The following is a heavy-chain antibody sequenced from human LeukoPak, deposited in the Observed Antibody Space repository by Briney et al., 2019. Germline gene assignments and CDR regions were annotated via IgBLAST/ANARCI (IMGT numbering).Heavy chain of an antibody. J-gene: IGHJ4*02. Sequence: PSETLSLTCTVSGGSISSYYWSWIRQPAGKGLEWIGRIYSSGSSVYNPSLESRVSMSLDTSKIQFSLKVTSVTAADTAVYYCAREDGGYSRVDYWGQGTLVTVSS. D-gene: IGHD2-15*01. CDR1: GGSISSYY. CDR3: AREDGGYSRVDY. CDR2: IYSSGSS. V-gene: IGHV4-4*07.